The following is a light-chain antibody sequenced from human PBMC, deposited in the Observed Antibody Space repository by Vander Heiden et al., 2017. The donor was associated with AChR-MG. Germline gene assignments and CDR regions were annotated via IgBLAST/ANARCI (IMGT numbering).Light chain of an antibody. V-gene: IGLV2-8*01. CDR2: EVN. CDR3: SAYAGSNTVV. CDR1: SSDVGGFNY. Sequence: QPPSASGSPGQSVTISCTGTSSDVGGFNYVSWYQQHPGKAPKLILFEVNKRPSGVSGRFSGSKSGNTASLTVSGLQAEDDSDYYCSAYAGSNTVVFGGGTKLTVL. J-gene: IGLJ2*01.